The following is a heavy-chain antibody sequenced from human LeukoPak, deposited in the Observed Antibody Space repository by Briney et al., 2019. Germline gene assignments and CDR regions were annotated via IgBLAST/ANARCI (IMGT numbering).Heavy chain of an antibody. J-gene: IGHJ5*02. CDR1: GYSFTSYW. Sequence: GESLQISCKGSGYSFTSYWIGWVRQLLGKGLEWMGIIYPGDSDTRYSPSFQGQVTISADKSISTAYLQWSSLKASDTAMYYCARRPYSSSSREAWFDPWGQGTLVTVSS. D-gene: IGHD6-6*01. V-gene: IGHV5-51*01. CDR3: ARRPYSSSSREAWFDP. CDR2: IYPGDSDT.